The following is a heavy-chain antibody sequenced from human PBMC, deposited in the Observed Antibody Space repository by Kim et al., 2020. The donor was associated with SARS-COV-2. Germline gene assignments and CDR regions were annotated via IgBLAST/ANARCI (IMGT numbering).Heavy chain of an antibody. Sequence: SETLSLTCAVYGGSFSGYYWSWIRQPPGKGLEWIGEINHSGSTNYNPSLKSRVTISVDTSKNQFSLKLSSVTAADTAVYYCASYYDSSGYYSHYFDYWGQGTLVTVSS. CDR1: GGSFSGYY. V-gene: IGHV4-34*01. D-gene: IGHD3-22*01. CDR3: ASYYDSSGYYSHYFDY. J-gene: IGHJ4*02. CDR2: INHSGST.